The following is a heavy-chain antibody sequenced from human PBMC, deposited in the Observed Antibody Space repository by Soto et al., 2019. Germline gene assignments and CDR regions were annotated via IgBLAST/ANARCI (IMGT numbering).Heavy chain of an antibody. CDR1: GYTFTNYG. Sequence: ASVKVSCKASGYTFTNYGLTWVRQAPGQGLEWMGWISAYNGNTDYAQKLQGRVTMTTDTSTSTAYMELGNLRSDDTAVYYCAWAVSRDKWFDPCRQGSLVTVSS. CDR2: ISAYNGNT. D-gene: IGHD6-19*01. V-gene: IGHV1-18*01. CDR3: AWAVSRDKWFDP. J-gene: IGHJ5*02.